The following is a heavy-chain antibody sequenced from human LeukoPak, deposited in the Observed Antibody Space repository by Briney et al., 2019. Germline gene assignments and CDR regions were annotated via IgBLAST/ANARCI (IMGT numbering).Heavy chain of an antibody. Sequence: SETLSLTCTVSSYSFGTPNYWGWIRQSPGKGLEWIGSFYLDGSIYYNPSLKNRVTTSLDKSKNQFSLRLNSVTAADTAVYYCAIRVETDAEYFDFWGQGTLVTVSS. CDR1: SYSFGTPNY. D-gene: IGHD4-23*01. V-gene: IGHV4-38-2*02. CDR2: FYLDGSI. CDR3: AIRVETDAEYFDF. J-gene: IGHJ4*02.